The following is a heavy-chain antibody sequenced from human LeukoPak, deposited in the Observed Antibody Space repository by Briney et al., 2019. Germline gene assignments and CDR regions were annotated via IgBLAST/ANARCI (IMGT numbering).Heavy chain of an antibody. J-gene: IGHJ4*02. CDR3: ARDYYDSSGYFHDY. Sequence: GGSLRLSCTASGFTFSSYSMNWVRQAPGKGLEWVSSISSSSSYIYYADSVKGRFTISRDNAKNSLYLQMNSLRAEDTGVYYCARDYYDSSGYFHDYWGQGTLVTVSS. D-gene: IGHD3-22*01. V-gene: IGHV3-21*01. CDR2: ISSSSSYI. CDR1: GFTFSSYS.